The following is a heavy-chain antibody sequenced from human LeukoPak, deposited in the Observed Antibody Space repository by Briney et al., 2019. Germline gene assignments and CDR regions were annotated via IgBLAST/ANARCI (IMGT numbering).Heavy chain of an antibody. CDR3: AREGGFYRPLDY. Sequence: SGTLSLTCGVSGGSVINTNWWTWVRQPPGKGLEWIGEVHLDGWTNYNPSLESRLTMSVDVSENQVSLKLTSVTAADTAVYYCAREGGFYRPLDYSGQGTLVTVSS. V-gene: IGHV4-4*02. CDR2: VHLDGWT. J-gene: IGHJ4*02. CDR1: GGSVINTNW. D-gene: IGHD3-3*01.